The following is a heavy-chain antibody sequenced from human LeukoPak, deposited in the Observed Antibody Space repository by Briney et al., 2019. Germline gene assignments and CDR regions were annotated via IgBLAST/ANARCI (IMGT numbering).Heavy chain of an antibody. D-gene: IGHD6-13*01. Sequence: SETLSLTCTVSSGAIIGYYWAWIRQPPGKGLEWIGYIQYSGTTEYNPSLASRATISVDTAKDQFSLNLRSVTAADTAVYYCARDRAAGTLDFWGQGTLVTVSS. J-gene: IGHJ4*02. CDR3: ARDRAAGTLDF. V-gene: IGHV4-59*01. CDR1: SGAIIGYY. CDR2: IQYSGTT.